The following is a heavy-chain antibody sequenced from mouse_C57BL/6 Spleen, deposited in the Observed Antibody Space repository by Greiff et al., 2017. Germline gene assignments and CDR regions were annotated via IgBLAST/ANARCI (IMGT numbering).Heavy chain of an antibody. V-gene: IGHV1-69*01. J-gene: IGHJ2*01. CDR2: IDPSDSYT. D-gene: IGHD1-1*01. Sequence: QVQLQQPGAELVMPGASVKLSCKASGYTFTSYWMHWVKQRPGQGLEWIGEIDPSDSYTNYNQKFKGKSTLTVDKSSSTAYMQLSSLTSEDSAVYYCARGGSTTVDEDYWGQGTTLTVSS. CDR3: ARGGSTTVDEDY. CDR1: GYTFTSYW.